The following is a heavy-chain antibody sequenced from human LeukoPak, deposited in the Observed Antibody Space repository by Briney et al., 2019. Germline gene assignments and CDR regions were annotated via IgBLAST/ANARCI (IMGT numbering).Heavy chain of an antibody. CDR2: ISSSGTMI. CDR1: GFTFSSYE. Sequence: PGGSLRLSCAASGFTFSSYEFNWVRQAPGKGLEWVSYISSSGTMIYYADSVKGRFTISRDNAKNSLYLQMNGLRAEDTAVYYCARDQTVAARNTRFDYWGQGTLVTVSS. J-gene: IGHJ4*02. V-gene: IGHV3-48*03. D-gene: IGHD2-15*01. CDR3: ARDQTVAARNTRFDY.